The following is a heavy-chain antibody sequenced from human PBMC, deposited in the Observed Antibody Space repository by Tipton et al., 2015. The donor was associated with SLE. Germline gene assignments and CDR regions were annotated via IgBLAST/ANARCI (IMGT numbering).Heavy chain of an antibody. CDR2: INHGGST. D-gene: IGHD6-19*01. V-gene: IGHV4-34*01. CDR1: GGSFSGYY. CDR3: ARERRLEQWLVPDY. Sequence: TLSLTCAVSGGSFSGYYWSWIRQPPGKGLEWIGEINHGGSTNYNPSLKSRVTISVDTSKNQFSPKLSSVTAADTAVYYCARERRLEQWLVPDYWGQGTLVTVSS. J-gene: IGHJ4*02.